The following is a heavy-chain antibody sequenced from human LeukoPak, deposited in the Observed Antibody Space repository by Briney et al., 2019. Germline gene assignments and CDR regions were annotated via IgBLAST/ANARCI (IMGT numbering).Heavy chain of an antibody. D-gene: IGHD1-26*01. Sequence: GASVKVSCKASGGTFSSYAISWVRQAPGQGLEWMGGIIPIFGTANYAQKFQGRVTITTDESTSTAYMELSSLRSEDTAVYYCARDTTYSGSHSLEGFDPWGQETLVTVSS. J-gene: IGHJ5*02. V-gene: IGHV1-69*05. CDR3: ARDTTYSGSHSLEGFDP. CDR1: GGTFSSYA. CDR2: IIPIFGTA.